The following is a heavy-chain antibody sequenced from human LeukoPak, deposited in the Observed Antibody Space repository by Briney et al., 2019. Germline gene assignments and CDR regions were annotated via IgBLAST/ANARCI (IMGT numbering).Heavy chain of an antibody. V-gene: IGHV1-18*04. CDR2: ISPYNGNT. CDR1: GYTFTGYY. Sequence: ASVKVSCKASGYTFTGYYMHWVRQAPGQGLEWMGWISPYNGNTNYAQKFQGRVTMTTDTSTSTAYMELRSLRSDDTAMYYCARDYYYDSSGHYRGYYFDYWGQGTLVTVSS. D-gene: IGHD3-22*01. CDR3: ARDYYYDSSGHYRGYYFDY. J-gene: IGHJ4*02.